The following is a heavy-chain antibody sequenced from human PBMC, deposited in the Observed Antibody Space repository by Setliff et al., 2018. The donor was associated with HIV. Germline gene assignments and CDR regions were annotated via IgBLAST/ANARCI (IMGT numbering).Heavy chain of an antibody. Sequence: PWGSLRLSCAASGFSFSSFGMHWVRQSPGKWLEWVAVIWYDGSNKYYADSVKCRSTISRDNSKNTLYLQINSLRAEDTAVYYCAKDARWNYVGFDYWGQGTLVTVSS. J-gene: IGHJ4*02. V-gene: IGHV3-33*06. CDR3: AKDARWNYVGFDY. D-gene: IGHD1-7*01. CDR2: IWYDGSNK. CDR1: GFSFSSFG.